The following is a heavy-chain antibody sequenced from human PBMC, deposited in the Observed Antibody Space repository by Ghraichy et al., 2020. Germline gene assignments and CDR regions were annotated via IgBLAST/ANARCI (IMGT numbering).Heavy chain of an antibody. CDR3: ATHNWNKISDAYYYYGLDV. CDR2: MNPNSGNK. J-gene: IGHJ6*02. V-gene: IGHV1-8*01. CDR1: GYTFTTYD. D-gene: IGHD1/OR15-1a*01. Sequence: ASVKVSCKTSGYTFTTYDINWVRQATGQGPEWMGWMNPNSGNKGYAQKFRGRVTMTRNTSISTAYMELSSLRSEDTAVYYCATHNWNKISDAYYYYGLDVWGQGTTVTV.